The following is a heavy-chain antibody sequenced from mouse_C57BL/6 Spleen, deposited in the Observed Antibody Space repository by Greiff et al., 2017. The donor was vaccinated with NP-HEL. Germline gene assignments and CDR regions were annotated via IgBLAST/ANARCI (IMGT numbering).Heavy chain of an antibody. D-gene: IGHD2-1*01. CDR3: ARNGNFLFDY. CDR2: INPNNGGT. CDR1: GYTFTDYN. Sequence: VHVKQSGPELVKPGASVKMSCKASGYTFTDYNMHWVKQSHGKSLEWIGYINPNNGGTSYNQKFKGKATLTVNKSSSTAYMELRSLTSEDSAVYYCARNGNFLFDYWGQGTTLTVSS. V-gene: IGHV1-22*01. J-gene: IGHJ2*01.